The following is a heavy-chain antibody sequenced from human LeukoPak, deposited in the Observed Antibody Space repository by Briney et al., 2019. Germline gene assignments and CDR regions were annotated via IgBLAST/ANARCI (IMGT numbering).Heavy chain of an antibody. Sequence: HPGGSLRLSCAASGFTFSSYGMHWVRQAPGKGLEWVTFIRYDGSNKYYADSVKGRFTISRDNAKTSLYLQMNSLRAEDTAVYYCARDLSGVTGYTYGRGIDYWGQGTLVTVSS. CDR3: ARDLSGVTGYTYGRGIDY. CDR1: GFTFSSYG. CDR2: IRYDGSNK. J-gene: IGHJ4*02. V-gene: IGHV3-30*02. D-gene: IGHD5-18*01.